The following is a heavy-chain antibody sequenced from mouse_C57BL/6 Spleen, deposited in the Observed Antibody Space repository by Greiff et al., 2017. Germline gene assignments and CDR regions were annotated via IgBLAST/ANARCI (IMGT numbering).Heavy chain of an antibody. V-gene: IGHV1-54*01. Sequence: QVQLQQSGAELVRPGTSVKVSCKASGYAFTNYLIEWVKQRPGQGLEWIGVINPGSGGTNYNEKFKGKATLTADKSSSTAYMQLSSLTSEDSAVYFCASYYGSSFAYWGQGTLVTVSA. CDR3: ASYYGSSFAY. J-gene: IGHJ3*01. CDR2: INPGSGGT. D-gene: IGHD1-1*01. CDR1: GYAFTNYL.